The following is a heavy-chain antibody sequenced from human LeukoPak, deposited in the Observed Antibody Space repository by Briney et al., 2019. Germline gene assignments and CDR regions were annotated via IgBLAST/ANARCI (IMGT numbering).Heavy chain of an antibody. CDR3: VRGSSGTVVRGVAWAWFDP. CDR1: GFTFSRYW. Sequence: TGGSLRLSCAASGFTFSRYWMSWVRQAPGKGLEWVANIREDGSAKYYVDSVKGRFTISRDNAKDSLYLQMNSLRAEDTAVYYCVRGSSGTVVRGVAWAWFDPWGQGTLVTVSS. D-gene: IGHD3-10*01. V-gene: IGHV3-7*05. J-gene: IGHJ5*02. CDR2: IREDGSAK.